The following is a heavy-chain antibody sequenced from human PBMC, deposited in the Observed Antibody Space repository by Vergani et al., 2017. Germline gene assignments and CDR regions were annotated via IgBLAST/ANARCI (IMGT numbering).Heavy chain of an antibody. CDR1: GFSFNSYW. Sequence: DVHLAESGGGFFQPGGSLRLSCSASGFSFNSYWMHWVRQVPGKGLLWVSRIKSDGSITAYADSVKGRLTNSRDNAQNTLYLQMNSLRVEDTGVYYCARARCIETCYMSNWLDSWGQGTLVTVSS. CDR3: ARARCIETCYMSNWLDS. V-gene: IGHV3-74*03. J-gene: IGHJ5*01. CDR2: IKSDGSIT. D-gene: IGHD3-9*01.